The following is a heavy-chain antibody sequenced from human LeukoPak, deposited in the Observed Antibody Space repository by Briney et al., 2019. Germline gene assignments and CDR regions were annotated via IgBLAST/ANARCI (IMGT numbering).Heavy chain of an antibody. CDR1: GDSTINYY. Sequence: PSETLSLTCTVSGDSTINYYWSWIRQSPGKGLESIGDIYYSGRTKYNSSIKSRVTISVDTSKNQFSLKLSSVTAADTAVYYCARHRGSGSPYFDYWGQGTLVTVSS. CDR2: IYYSGRT. J-gene: IGHJ4*02. D-gene: IGHD3-10*01. CDR3: ARHRGSGSPYFDY. V-gene: IGHV4-59*08.